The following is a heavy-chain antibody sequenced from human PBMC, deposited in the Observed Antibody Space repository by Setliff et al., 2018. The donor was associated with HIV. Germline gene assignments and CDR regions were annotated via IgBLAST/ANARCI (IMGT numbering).Heavy chain of an antibody. V-gene: IGHV4-61*02. Sequence: PSETLSLTCTVSGGSITGGRHFWTWIRQPAGKGLEWIGSIHKSGSTDNNPSLKSRVTISVDKSKNQFSLKLTSVTAADTAVYYCAVRRYYDSTGYYDYWGQGTLVTVSS. CDR3: AVRRYYDSTGYYDY. J-gene: IGHJ4*02. D-gene: IGHD3-22*01. CDR2: IHKSGST. CDR1: GGSITGGRHF.